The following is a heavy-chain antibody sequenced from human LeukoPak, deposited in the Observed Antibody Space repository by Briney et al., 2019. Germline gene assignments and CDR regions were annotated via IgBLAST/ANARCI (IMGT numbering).Heavy chain of an antibody. J-gene: IGHJ4*02. D-gene: IGHD3-22*01. Sequence: SETLSLTCTVSGGSISSYYWSWIRQPPGKGLEWIGYIYYSGSTNYNPSLKSRVTISVDTSKNQFSLKLSSVTAADTAVYYCARICSHYYDSSGYYDYWGQGTLVTVSS. V-gene: IGHV4-59*08. CDR3: ARICSHYYDSSGYYDY. CDR2: IYYSGST. CDR1: GGSISSYY.